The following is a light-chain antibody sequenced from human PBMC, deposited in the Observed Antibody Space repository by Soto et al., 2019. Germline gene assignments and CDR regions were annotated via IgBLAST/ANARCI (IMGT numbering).Light chain of an antibody. CDR1: SSDVGGYNY. Sequence: QSVLTQPASVSGSPGQSITISCTGTSSDVGGYNYVSWYQQHPGKAPKLMIYDVSNRPSGVSNRFSGSKSGNTASLTISGLQAEDEADYYCSSSTSSSTLGVFGTGTKVTV. CDR2: DVS. J-gene: IGLJ1*01. V-gene: IGLV2-14*01. CDR3: SSSTSSSTLGV.